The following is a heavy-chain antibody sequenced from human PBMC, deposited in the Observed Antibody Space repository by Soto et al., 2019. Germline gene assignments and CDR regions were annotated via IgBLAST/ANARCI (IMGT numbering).Heavy chain of an antibody. D-gene: IGHD6-13*01. CDR3: AKDPSSSWYGYFQH. Sequence: GGSLRLSCAASGFTFSSYAMSWVRQAPGKGLEWVSAISGSGGSTYYADSVKGRFTISRYNSKNTLYLQMNSLRAEDTAVYYCAKDPSSSWYGYFQHWGQGTLVTVSS. CDR2: ISGSGGST. CDR1: GFTFSSYA. J-gene: IGHJ1*01. V-gene: IGHV3-23*01.